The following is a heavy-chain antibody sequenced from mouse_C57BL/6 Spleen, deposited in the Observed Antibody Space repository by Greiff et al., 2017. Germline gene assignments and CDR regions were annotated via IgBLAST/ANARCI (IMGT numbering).Heavy chain of an antibody. CDR3: ARWGRDGYSYYYAMDY. J-gene: IGHJ4*01. V-gene: IGHV1-18*01. CDR2: INPNNGGT. D-gene: IGHD2-3*01. Sequence: EVQLQQSGPELVKPGASVKIPCKASGYTFTDYNMDWVKQSHGKSLEWIGDINPNNGGTIYNQKFKGKATLTVDKSSSTAYMELRSLTSEDTAVYYCARWGRDGYSYYYAMDYWGQGTSVTVSS. CDR1: GYTFTDYN.